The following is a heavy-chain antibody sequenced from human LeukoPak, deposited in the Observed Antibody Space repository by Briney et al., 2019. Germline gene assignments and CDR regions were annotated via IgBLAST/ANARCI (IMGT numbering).Heavy chain of an antibody. V-gene: IGHV4-39*07. CDR2: INHSGST. CDR3: ARERGFHGDDFDY. J-gene: IGHJ4*02. Sequence: SETLSLTCTVSGGSISSSYYYWGWIRQPPGKGLEWIGEINHSGSTNYNPSLKSRVTISVDTSKNQFSLKLSSVTAADTAVYYCARERGFHGDDFDYWGQGTLVTVSS. CDR1: GGSISSSYYY. D-gene: IGHD4-17*01.